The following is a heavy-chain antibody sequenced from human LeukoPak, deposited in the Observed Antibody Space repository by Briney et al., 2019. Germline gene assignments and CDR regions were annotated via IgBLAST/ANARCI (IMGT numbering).Heavy chain of an antibody. D-gene: IGHD3-10*01. J-gene: IGHJ4*02. Sequence: PGGSLRLSCAASGFTFSSYAMSWVRQAPGKGLEWDSAISGSGGSTYYADSVKGRFTISRDNSKNTLYLQMNSLRAEDTAVYYCAKVMTRTMVRGVPPSDYWGQGTLVTVSS. V-gene: IGHV3-23*01. CDR3: AKVMTRTMVRGVPPSDY. CDR2: ISGSGGST. CDR1: GFTFSSYA.